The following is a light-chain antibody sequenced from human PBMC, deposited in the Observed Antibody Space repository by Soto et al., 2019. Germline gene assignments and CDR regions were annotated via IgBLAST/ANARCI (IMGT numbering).Light chain of an antibody. CDR3: QQYSSDPPLT. Sequence: AIRMTQSPSSFSASTGDRVTITCRASQGISSYLAWYQQKPGKAPKLLIYAASTLQSGVPSRFSGSGSGTDFTLTLSCLHSEDFATYYCQQYSSDPPLTFGGGTKVEIK. CDR1: QGISSY. J-gene: IGKJ4*01. CDR2: AAS. V-gene: IGKV1-8*01.